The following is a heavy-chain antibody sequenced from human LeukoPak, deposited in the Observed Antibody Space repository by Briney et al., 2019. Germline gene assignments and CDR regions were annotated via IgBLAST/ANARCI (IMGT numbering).Heavy chain of an antibody. D-gene: IGHD6-13*01. CDR1: GYTFASYD. J-gene: IGHJ5*02. CDR3: ARGGRDSSSWYNWFDP. CDR2: MNPNSGNT. V-gene: IGHV1-8*01. Sequence: EASVKVSCKASGYTFASYDINWVRQATGQGLEWMGWMNPNSGNTGYAQKFQGRVTMTRNTSISTAYMELSSLRSEDTAVYYCARGGRDSSSWYNWFDPWGQGTLVTVSS.